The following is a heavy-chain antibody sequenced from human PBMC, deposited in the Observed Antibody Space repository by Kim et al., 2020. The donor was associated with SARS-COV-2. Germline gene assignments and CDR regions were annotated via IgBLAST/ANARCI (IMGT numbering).Heavy chain of an antibody. CDR2: ISYDGSNK. V-gene: IGHV3-33*05. J-gene: IGHJ6*02. CDR1: GFTFSSYG. CDR3: ARGIPGPSRPDYYYGMDV. D-gene: IGHD6-25*01. Sequence: GGSLRLSCAASGFTFSSYGMHWVRQAPGKGLEWVAVISYDGSNKYYADSVKGRFTISRDNSKNTLYLQMNSLRAEDTAVYYCARGIPGPSRPDYYYGMDVWGQGTTVTVSS.